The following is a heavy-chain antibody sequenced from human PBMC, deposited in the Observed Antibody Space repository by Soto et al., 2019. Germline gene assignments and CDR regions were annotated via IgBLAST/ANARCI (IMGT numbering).Heavy chain of an antibody. CDR1: GGSISSGGYY. V-gene: IGHV4-31*03. CDR2: IYDSGST. CDR3: ARDRSSSSSVLDY. D-gene: IGHD6-6*01. J-gene: IGHJ4*02. Sequence: QVQLQESGPGLVKPSQTLSLTCTVSGGSISSGGYYWSWIRQHPGKGLEWIGYIYDSGSTYYNPSLTSRVTISVDTSKNQFSLKLSSVTAADTAVYYCARDRSSSSSVLDYWGQGTLVTVSS.